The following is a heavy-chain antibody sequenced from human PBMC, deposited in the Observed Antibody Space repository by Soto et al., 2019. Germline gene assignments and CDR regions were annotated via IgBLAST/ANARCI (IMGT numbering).Heavy chain of an antibody. V-gene: IGHV4-59*08. D-gene: IGHD2-15*01. CDR2: IYYSGST. J-gene: IGHJ4*02. Sequence: QVQLQESGPGLVKPSETLSLTCTVSGGSISSYYWSWIRQPPGKGLEWIGYIYYSGSTNYNPSLKSRVTISVDTSKNQFSLKLSSVTAADTAVYYCARLPHCSGGDCYGNFDYWGQGTLVTVSS. CDR1: GGSISSYY. CDR3: ARLPHCSGGDCYGNFDY.